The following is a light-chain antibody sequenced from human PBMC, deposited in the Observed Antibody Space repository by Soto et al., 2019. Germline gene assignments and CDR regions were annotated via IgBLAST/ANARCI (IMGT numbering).Light chain of an antibody. CDR3: CSYTDNATPV. CDR2: DVF. Sequence: QSALTQPASVSGPLGQSVTISCTGSNSDVGGYDYVSWFQQHPGKAPQLIIFDVFNRPSGVSSRFSGSKSGYTASLTISVLQAEDEADYYCCSYTDNATPVFGGGTKLTVL. V-gene: IGLV2-14*01. CDR1: NSDVGGYDY. J-gene: IGLJ2*01.